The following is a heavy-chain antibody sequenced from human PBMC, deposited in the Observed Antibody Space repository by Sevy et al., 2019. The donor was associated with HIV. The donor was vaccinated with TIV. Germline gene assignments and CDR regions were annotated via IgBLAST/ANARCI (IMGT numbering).Heavy chain of an antibody. CDR1: GFTVSRYD. J-gene: IGHJ6*02. CDR2: MSFDGSNK. Sequence: GGSLRLSCAVSGFTVSRYDMHWVRQAPGKGLEWVAVMSFDGSNKYYADSVKGRFTISRDNSKKKPYLQMNSQRAEDTAVYYCAKDEERPPSRPNYYYGIDVWGQGTTVTVSS. V-gene: IGHV3-30*18. CDR3: AKDEERPPSRPNYYYGIDV.